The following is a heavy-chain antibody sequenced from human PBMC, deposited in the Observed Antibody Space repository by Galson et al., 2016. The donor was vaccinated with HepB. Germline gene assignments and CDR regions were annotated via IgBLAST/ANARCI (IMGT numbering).Heavy chain of an antibody. D-gene: IGHD2-15*01. J-gene: IGHJ6*02. CDR1: GGSVSSGSYY. Sequence: ETLSLTCTVSGGSVSSGSYYWSWIRQPPGKGLEWIGYMYYSGSTNYNPSLKTRVTISVDTSKNQFSLKLSSVTAADTAVYYCARDLHCSGGSCYRGRGMDVWGQGTTVTVSS. CDR3: ARDLHCSGGSCYRGRGMDV. CDR2: MYYSGST. V-gene: IGHV4-61*01.